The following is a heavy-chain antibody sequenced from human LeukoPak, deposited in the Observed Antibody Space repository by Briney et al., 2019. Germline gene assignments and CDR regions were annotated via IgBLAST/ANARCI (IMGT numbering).Heavy chain of an antibody. Sequence: SETLSLTCAVSGYSISSGYYWGLIRPPPGKGLEWIGSIYHSGSTYYNPSLKSRVTISVDTSKNQFSLKLSSVTAADTAVYYCARITVTTFPYDYWGQGTLVTVSS. CDR1: GYSISSGYY. D-gene: IGHD4-11*01. J-gene: IGHJ4*02. V-gene: IGHV4-38-2*01. CDR3: ARITVTTFPYDY. CDR2: IYHSGST.